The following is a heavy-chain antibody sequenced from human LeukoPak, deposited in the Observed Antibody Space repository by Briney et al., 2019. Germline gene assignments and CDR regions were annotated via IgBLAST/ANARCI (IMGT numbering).Heavy chain of an antibody. V-gene: IGHV3-23*01. D-gene: IGHD1-14*01. J-gene: IGHJ6*02. CDR2: ISGGGGDT. Sequence: GASLRLSCAASGITFTNYAMTWVRQAPGRGLEWVSSISGGGGDTYYADSVKGRFTISRDNAKHSLHLEMSSLRAEDTALYYCAKDLGYRKYYFYYGMDVWGQGTTVTVSS. CDR3: AKDLGYRKYYFYYGMDV. CDR1: GITFTNYA.